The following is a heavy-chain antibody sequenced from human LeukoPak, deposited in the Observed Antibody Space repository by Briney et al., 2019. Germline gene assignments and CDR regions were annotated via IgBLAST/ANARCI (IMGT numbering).Heavy chain of an antibody. CDR3: ARGTRWLQPYYFDY. CDR1: GYSISSGYY. Sequence: PSETLSLTCAVSGYSISSGYYWGWIRQPPGKGLEWIGSIYHSGSTYYNPSLKSRVTISVDTSKNQFSLKLSSVTAADTAVYYCARGTRWLQPYYFDYWGQGTLVTVSS. D-gene: IGHD5-24*01. CDR2: IYHSGST. V-gene: IGHV4-38-2*01. J-gene: IGHJ4*02.